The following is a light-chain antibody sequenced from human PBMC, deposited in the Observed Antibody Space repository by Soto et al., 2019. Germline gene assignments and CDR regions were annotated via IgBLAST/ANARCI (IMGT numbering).Light chain of an antibody. J-gene: IGKJ1*01. V-gene: IGKV1-39*01. CDR1: QSISSY. Sequence: IQMTQSPSSLSASVGEGVTVTCGASQSISSYLNWYQQKPGKAPKLLIYAASSLQSGVPSRFSGSGSGTDFTLTISSLQPEDFATYYCQQSYSTPWTFGQGTKVDIK. CDR3: QQSYSTPWT. CDR2: AAS.